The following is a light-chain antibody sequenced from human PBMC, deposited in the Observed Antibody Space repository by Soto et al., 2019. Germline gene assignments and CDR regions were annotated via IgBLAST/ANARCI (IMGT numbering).Light chain of an antibody. J-gene: IGKJ5*01. CDR2: GAS. CDR3: QQRINWPIT. Sequence: EIVLTQSPATLSLSPGDRATLSCRASQSVSRYLAWFQQKPGQTPRLLIYGASNRATGIPDRFSGSGSGTDFTLTIGTLEPEDFAVYYCQQRINWPITFGQGTRLEIK. CDR1: QSVSRY. V-gene: IGKV3-11*01.